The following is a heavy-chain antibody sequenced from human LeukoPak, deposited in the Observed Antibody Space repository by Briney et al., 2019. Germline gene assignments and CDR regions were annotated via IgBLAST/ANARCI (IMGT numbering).Heavy chain of an antibody. CDR2: IIPIFGTT. Sequence: SVKVSCKASGGTFNSYAISWVRQAPGQGLEWMGGIIPIFGTTNYARKFRGRVTLTADKSTRTAYMELSSLRSEDTAVYYCAREKPPLWFGELRPYYYYYMDVWGKGTTVTVSS. J-gene: IGHJ6*03. CDR3: AREKPPLWFGELRPYYYYYMDV. CDR1: GGTFNSYA. D-gene: IGHD3-10*01. V-gene: IGHV1-69*06.